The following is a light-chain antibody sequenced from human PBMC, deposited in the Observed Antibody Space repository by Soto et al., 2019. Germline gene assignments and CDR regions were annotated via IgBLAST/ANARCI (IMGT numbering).Light chain of an antibody. CDR1: QDIHNF. CDR2: DAS. Sequence: DSQMTQSPSSLSASVGDRVTITCQASQDIHNFLNWYQQKLGKAPKLLIYDASNLQAGVPSRFRGSGSGTDFTLTIGSLQPEDTGKFYCHHYYNIPWTFGPGTKVQI. V-gene: IGKV1-33*01. CDR3: HHYYNIPWT. J-gene: IGKJ1*01.